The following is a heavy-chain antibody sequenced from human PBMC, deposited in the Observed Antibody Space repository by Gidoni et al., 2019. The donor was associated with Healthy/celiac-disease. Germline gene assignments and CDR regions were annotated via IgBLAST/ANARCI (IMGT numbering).Heavy chain of an antibody. V-gene: IGHV1-69*01. CDR1: GGTFSRYA. J-gene: IGHJ1*01. CDR3: ARQTRGSPIQH. D-gene: IGHD1-26*01. CDR2: IIPMLGTA. Sequence: QVPLVQSGAELQKPVSSVKVSCKASGGTFSRYAISWVRQAPGQGLEWMGGIIPMLGTANDAQKFQGRVTITADESTSTAYMELSSLRSEDTAVYYCARQTRGSPIQHWGQGTLVTVSS.